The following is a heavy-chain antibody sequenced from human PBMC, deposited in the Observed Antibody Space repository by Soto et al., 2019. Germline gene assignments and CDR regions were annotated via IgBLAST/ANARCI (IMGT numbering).Heavy chain of an antibody. V-gene: IGHV1-18*01. Sequence: ASVKVSCKASGYTFTSYGISWVRQAPGQGLEWMGWISAYNGNTNYAQKLQGRVTMTTDTSTSTAYMELRSLRSDDTAVYYCARDYCSSTSCSKGFDPWGQGTLVTVPS. D-gene: IGHD2-2*01. CDR1: GYTFTSYG. CDR2: ISAYNGNT. J-gene: IGHJ5*02. CDR3: ARDYCSSTSCSKGFDP.